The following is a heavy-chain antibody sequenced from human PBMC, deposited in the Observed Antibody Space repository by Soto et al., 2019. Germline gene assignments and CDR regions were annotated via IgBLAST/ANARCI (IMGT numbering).Heavy chain of an antibody. CDR2: INPNSGGT. Sequence: QVQLVQSGAEVKKPGASVKVSCKASGYTFTGYYMHWVRQAPGQGLEWMGWINPNSGGTNYAQKFQGRVTMTRDTSISTAYMELSRLRSDDTAVYYCARGLDFDGLLYPLDIWGQGTLVTVSS. CDR3: ARGLDFDGLLYPLDI. V-gene: IGHV1-2*02. D-gene: IGHD3-9*01. CDR1: GYTFTGYY. J-gene: IGHJ3*02.